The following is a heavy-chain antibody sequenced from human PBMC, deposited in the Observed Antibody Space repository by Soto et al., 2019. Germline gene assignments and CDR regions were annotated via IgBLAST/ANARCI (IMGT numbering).Heavy chain of an antibody. CDR3: ARASAGDSSSFDS. CDR1: GGSITSSNW. Sequence: QVQLQESGPELVKPSGTLSLTCNVSGGSITSSNWWNWVRQPPGKGLEWIGEIYYSGSTNYNPSLKSRVTISGDKSKNQFSLSLNSVTAADTAVYYCARASAGDSSSFDSWGQGTLVTVSS. CDR2: IYYSGST. D-gene: IGHD6-6*01. V-gene: IGHV4-4*02. J-gene: IGHJ4*02.